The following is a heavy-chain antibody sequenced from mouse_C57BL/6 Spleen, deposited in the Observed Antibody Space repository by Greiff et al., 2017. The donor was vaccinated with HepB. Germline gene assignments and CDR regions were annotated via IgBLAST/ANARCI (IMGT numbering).Heavy chain of an antibody. CDR2: INPSNGGT. V-gene: IGHV1-53*01. J-gene: IGHJ2*01. CDR3: ARGAFYDGYPFFDY. CDR1: GYTFTSYW. Sequence: QVQLQQPGTELVKPGASEKLSCKASGYTFTSYWMHWVKQRPGQGLEWIGNINPSNGGTNYNEKFKSKATLTVDKSSSTAYMQLSSLTSEDSAVYYCARGAFYDGYPFFDYWGQGTTLTVSS. D-gene: IGHD2-3*01.